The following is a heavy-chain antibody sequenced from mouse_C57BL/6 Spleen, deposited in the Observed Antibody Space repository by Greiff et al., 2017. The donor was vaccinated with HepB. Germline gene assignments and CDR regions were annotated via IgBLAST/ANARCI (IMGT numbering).Heavy chain of an antibody. D-gene: IGHD1-1*01. CDR1: GFTFSSYA. J-gene: IGHJ2*01. CDR2: ISDGGSYT. CDR3: ARAYYYGKGLDY. V-gene: IGHV5-4*01. Sequence: DVQLVESGGGLVKPGGSLKLSCAASGFTFSSYAMSWVRQTPEKRLEWVATISDGGSYTYYPDNVKGRFTISRDNAKNNLYLQMSHLKSEDTAMYYCARAYYYGKGLDYWGQGTTLTVSS.